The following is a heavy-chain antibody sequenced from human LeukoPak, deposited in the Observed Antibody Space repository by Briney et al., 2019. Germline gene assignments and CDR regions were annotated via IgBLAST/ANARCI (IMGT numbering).Heavy chain of an antibody. CDR2: ISSSSSYI. D-gene: IGHD1-26*01. V-gene: IGHV3-21*01. J-gene: IGHJ5*02. CDR1: GFTFGDYA. Sequence: GSLRLSCTASGFTFGDYAMNWVRQAPGKGLEWVSSISSSSSYIYYADSVKGRFTISRDNAKNSLYLQMNSLRAEDTAVYYCARGGATVMNWFDPWGQGTLVTVSS. CDR3: ARGGATVMNWFDP.